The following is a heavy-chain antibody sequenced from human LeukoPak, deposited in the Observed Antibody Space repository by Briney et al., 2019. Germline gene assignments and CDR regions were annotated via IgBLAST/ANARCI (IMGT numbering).Heavy chain of an antibody. D-gene: IGHD2-2*01. CDR3: ARESPLGYCSRTSCYGWFDP. CDR2: IIPIFGTA. V-gene: IGHV1-69*13. J-gene: IGHJ5*02. CDR1: GYTFTSYG. Sequence: SVKVSCKASGYTFTSYGISWVRQAPGQGLEWMGGIIPIFGTANYAQKFQGRVTITADESTSTAYMELSSLRSEDTAVYYCARESPLGYCSRTSCYGWFDPWGQGTLVTVSS.